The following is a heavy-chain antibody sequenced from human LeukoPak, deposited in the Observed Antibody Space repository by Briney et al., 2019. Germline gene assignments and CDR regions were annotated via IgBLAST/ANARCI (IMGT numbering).Heavy chain of an antibody. Sequence: GSLRLSCAASGFTFSSYAMSWIRQPPGKGLEWIGEINHSGSTNYNPSLKSRVTISVDTSKNQFSLKLSSVTAADTAVYYCARGREKRFLAFDYWGQGTLVTVSS. CDR2: INHSGST. D-gene: IGHD3-3*01. CDR3: ARGREKRFLAFDY. J-gene: IGHJ4*02. CDR1: GFTFSSYA. V-gene: IGHV4-34*01.